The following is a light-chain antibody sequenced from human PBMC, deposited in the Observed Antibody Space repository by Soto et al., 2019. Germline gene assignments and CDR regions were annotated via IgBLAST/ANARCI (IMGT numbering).Light chain of an antibody. CDR1: SSDVGGYSY. Sequence: QSALTQPASVSGSPGQSIAISCTGTSSDVGGYSYVSWYQQQPGKAPKLVISDVSNRPSGVSDRFSGSKSGNTASLTISGLQTEDEADYYFASYTPSSPDVFATGTKLNVL. J-gene: IGLJ1*01. V-gene: IGLV2-14*01. CDR3: ASYTPSSPDV. CDR2: DVS.